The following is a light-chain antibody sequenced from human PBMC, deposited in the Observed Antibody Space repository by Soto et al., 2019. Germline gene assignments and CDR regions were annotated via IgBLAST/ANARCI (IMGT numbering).Light chain of an antibody. CDR2: DAS. Sequence: DIVLTQSPGPLSLSPGERATLSCRSSQSVSGAYLAWYQQKPGQAPRLIIYDASSRATGIPDRFSGSGSGTDFTLTISRLEPEDVAVFFCQQYGNSPRTLGQGTKVDIK. V-gene: IGKV3-20*01. CDR3: QQYGNSPRT. CDR1: QSVSGAY. J-gene: IGKJ1*01.